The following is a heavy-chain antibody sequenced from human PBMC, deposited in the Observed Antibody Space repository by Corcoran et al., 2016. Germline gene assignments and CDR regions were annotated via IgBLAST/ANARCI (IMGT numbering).Heavy chain of an antibody. CDR3: AKAELRWLPRGYFDY. V-gene: IGHV3-30*18. Sequence: QVQLVESGGGVVQPGRSLRLSCAASGFTFSSYGMQWVRQAPGKGLEWVAVISYDGSNKYYADSVKGRFTNPRDNSKNTLYLQMNSLRAEDTAVYYCAKAELRWLPRGYFDYWGQGTLVTVSS. CDR2: ISYDGSNK. D-gene: IGHD3-10*01. CDR1: GFTFSSYG. J-gene: IGHJ4*02.